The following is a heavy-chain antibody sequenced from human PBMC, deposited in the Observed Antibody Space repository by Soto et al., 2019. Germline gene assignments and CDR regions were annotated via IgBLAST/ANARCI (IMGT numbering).Heavy chain of an antibody. CDR2: ISYDGSNK. Sequence: QVQLVESGGGVVQPGRSLRLSCAASGFTFSSYAMHWVRQAAGKGLEWVAVISYDGSNKYYADSVKGRFTISRDNSKNTLYRQMNSLRAEDTAVYYCARDPDGIAARLFDYWGQGTLVTVTA. V-gene: IGHV3-30-3*01. CDR3: ARDPDGIAARLFDY. D-gene: IGHD6-6*01. CDR1: GFTFSSYA. J-gene: IGHJ4*02.